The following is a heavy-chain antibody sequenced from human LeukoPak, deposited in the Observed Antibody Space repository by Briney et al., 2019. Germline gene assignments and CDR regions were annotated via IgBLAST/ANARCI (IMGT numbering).Heavy chain of an antibody. J-gene: IGHJ4*02. CDR2: ISYDGSNK. V-gene: IGHV3-30*04. Sequence: PGRSLRLSCAASGFTFSSYAMHWVRQAPGKGLEWVAVISYDGSNKYYADSVKGRFTISRDNSKNTLYLQMNSLRAEDTAVYYCASDHSSSWFDYWGQGTLVTVSS. CDR3: ASDHSSSWFDY. CDR1: GFTFSSYA. D-gene: IGHD6-13*01.